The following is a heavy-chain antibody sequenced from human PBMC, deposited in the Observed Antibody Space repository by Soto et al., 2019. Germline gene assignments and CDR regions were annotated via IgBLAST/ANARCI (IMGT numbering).Heavy chain of an antibody. Sequence: SGPTLVNPTQTLTLTCTLSGISLSTSGVGLGWIRQTPGKALEWLALIYWNDNKHYNPSLRTRLTITKDTSKNQAVLTMTNMDPVDTATYYCARGLATLPGFAFDIWDQGTVVTVSS. CDR1: GISLSTSGVG. D-gene: IGHD6-6*01. V-gene: IGHV2-5*01. J-gene: IGHJ3*02. CDR3: ARGLATLPGFAFDI. CDR2: IYWNDNK.